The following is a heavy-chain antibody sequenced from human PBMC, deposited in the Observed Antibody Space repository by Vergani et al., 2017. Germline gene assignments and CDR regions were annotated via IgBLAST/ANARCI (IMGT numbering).Heavy chain of an antibody. Sequence: QVQLVQSGAEMKKPGSSVKVSCKSSGGTFSSYTFIWVRLAPGQGLDWMGSIVPILDRKEYAQKFQGRVAITADTSTSTVYMELSSLRSEDTAVYYCARALGRSRVNSHYGMGVWGQGTTVTVSS. CDR1: GGTFSSYT. V-gene: IGHV1-69*08. J-gene: IGHJ6*02. D-gene: IGHD4-23*01. CDR3: ARALGRSRVNSHYGMGV. CDR2: IVPILDRK.